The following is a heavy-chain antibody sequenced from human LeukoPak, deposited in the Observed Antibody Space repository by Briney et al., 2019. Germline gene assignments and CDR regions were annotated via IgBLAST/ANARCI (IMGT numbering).Heavy chain of an antibody. D-gene: IGHD2-15*01. CDR2: IWYDGSNK. CDR3: AKERLGYCSGGSCAGNWFDP. Sequence: GGSLRLSCAASGFTFSSYGMHWVRQAPGKGLEWVAVIWYDGSNKYYADSVKGRFTISRDNSKNTLYLQMNSLRAEDTAVYYCAKERLGYCSGGSCAGNWFDPRGQGTLVTVSS. CDR1: GFTFSSYG. J-gene: IGHJ5*02. V-gene: IGHV3-33*06.